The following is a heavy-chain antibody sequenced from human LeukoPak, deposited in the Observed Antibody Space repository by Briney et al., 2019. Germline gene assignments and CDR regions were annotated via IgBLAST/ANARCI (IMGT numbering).Heavy chain of an antibody. Sequence: SVKVSCKASGYTFTTYYMHWVRQAPGQGLEWMGGIIPIFGTANYAQKFQGRVTITADESTSTAYMELSSLRSEDAAVYYCARGVPAAPYYFDYWGQGTLVTVSS. J-gene: IGHJ4*02. CDR3: ARGVPAAPYYFDY. CDR2: IIPIFGTA. D-gene: IGHD2-2*01. V-gene: IGHV1-69*13. CDR1: GYTFTTYY.